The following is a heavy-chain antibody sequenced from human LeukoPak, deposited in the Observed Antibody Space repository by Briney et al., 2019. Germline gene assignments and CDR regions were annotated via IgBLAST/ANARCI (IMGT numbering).Heavy chain of an antibody. CDR1: GASISRPYW. CDR3: ARDGGSDQYYFDQ. CDR2: ISNSGST. D-gene: IGHD6-19*01. Sequence: SETLSLTCAVSGASISRPYWWSWVRQSPGKVLEWIGEISNSGSTHYNPSLKSRVTISVDKSKNQVSLKLNSVTAADKAMYYCARDGGSDQYYFDQWGQGTLVTVSS. J-gene: IGHJ4*02. V-gene: IGHV4-4*02.